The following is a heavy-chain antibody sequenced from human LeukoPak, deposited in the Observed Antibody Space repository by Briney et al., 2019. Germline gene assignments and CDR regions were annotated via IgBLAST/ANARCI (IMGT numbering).Heavy chain of an antibody. CDR1: GFAFSSYS. Sequence: PGGSLRLSCAASGFAFSSYSMNWVRQAPGTGLEWVSSISFGSSYIYYADSVKGRFTISRDNAKNSLYLQMNSLRAEDTAVYYCARDGGVSRYLDWLPWYFDLWGRGTLVTVSS. V-gene: IGHV3-21*01. D-gene: IGHD3-9*01. CDR2: ISFGSSYI. J-gene: IGHJ2*01. CDR3: ARDGGVSRYLDWLPWYFDL.